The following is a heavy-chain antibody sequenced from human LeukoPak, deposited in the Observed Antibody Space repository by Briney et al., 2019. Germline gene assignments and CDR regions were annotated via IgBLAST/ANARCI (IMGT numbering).Heavy chain of an antibody. D-gene: IGHD4-17*01. CDR2: VNPNSGGT. CDR1: GYTFTGYY. V-gene: IGHV1-2*02. J-gene: IGHJ3*02. CDR3: ASTTTVTNTARTFDAFDI. Sequence: GASVKVSCKASGYTFTGYYMHWVRQAPGQGLEWMGWVNPNSGGTNYAQKFQGRVTMTRDTSISTAYMELSRLRSDDTAVYYCASTTTVTNTARTFDAFDIWGQGTMVTVSS.